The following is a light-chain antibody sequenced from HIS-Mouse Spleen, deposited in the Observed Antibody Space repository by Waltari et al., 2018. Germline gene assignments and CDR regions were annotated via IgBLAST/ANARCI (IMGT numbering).Light chain of an antibody. V-gene: IGKV1-5*03. CDR1: QSISSW. CDR3: QQYNSYPYT. J-gene: IGKJ2*01. CDR2: KAS. Sequence: DSQMTQSPSTLSASVGDRVIITCRASQSISSWLAWYQQKPGKAPKLLIYKASSLESGVPSRFSGSGSGTEFTLTISSLQPDDFATYYCQQYNSYPYTFGQGTKLEIK.